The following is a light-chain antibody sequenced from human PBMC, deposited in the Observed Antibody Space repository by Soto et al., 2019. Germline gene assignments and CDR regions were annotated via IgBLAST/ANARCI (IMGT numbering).Light chain of an antibody. CDR3: QQYGSHGFT. Sequence: EIVLTQSPGTLSLSPGERATLSCRASQSVSSSYLAWYQQKPGQAPRLLIYGASSRATGIPDRSSGSGSGTDFTLTISRLEPEDFAVYYCQQYGSHGFTFGPGTKVDIK. V-gene: IGKV3-20*01. J-gene: IGKJ3*01. CDR1: QSVSSSY. CDR2: GAS.